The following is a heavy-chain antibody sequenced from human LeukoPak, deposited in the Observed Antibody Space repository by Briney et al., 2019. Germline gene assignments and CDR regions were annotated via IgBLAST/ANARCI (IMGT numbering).Heavy chain of an antibody. Sequence: PGGSLRLSCAASGFTFSSYSMNWVRQAPGKGLEWVSSISSSSSYIYYADSVKGRFTISRDNAKNSLYLQMNSLRAEDTAVYYCARGGDCSGTSCLYSSGFDYWGQGTLVTASS. D-gene: IGHD2-2*01. J-gene: IGHJ4*02. CDR3: ARGGDCSGTSCLYSSGFDY. CDR2: ISSSSSYI. V-gene: IGHV3-21*01. CDR1: GFTFSSYS.